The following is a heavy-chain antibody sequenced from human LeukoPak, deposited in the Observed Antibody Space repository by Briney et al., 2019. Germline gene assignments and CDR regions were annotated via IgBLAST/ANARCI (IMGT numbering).Heavy chain of an antibody. V-gene: IGHV4-59*01. CDR1: GGSISSYY. CDR3: ARDTGSGWYEGVFDY. Sequence: SETLSLTCTVSGGSISSYYWSWIRQPPGKGLEWIGDIYYSGSTNYNPSLKSRVTISVDTSKNQFSLKLSSVTAADTAVYYCARDTGSGWYEGVFDYWGQGTLVTVSS. J-gene: IGHJ4*02. CDR2: IYYSGST. D-gene: IGHD6-19*01.